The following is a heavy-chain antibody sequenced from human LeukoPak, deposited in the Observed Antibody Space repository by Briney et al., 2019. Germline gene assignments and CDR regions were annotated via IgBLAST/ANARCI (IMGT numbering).Heavy chain of an antibody. CDR3: ADANDIVPGSPHNHFDN. Sequence: ASVKVSCKASGYTFTKYYVHWVRQAPGQGLEWMGIINPSGGSTNYAQKFQGRVTMTRDTSTSTVYMELSSLRPEDTAVYYCADANDIVPGSPHNHFDNWGQGTLVTVSS. CDR1: GYTFTKYY. CDR2: INPSGGST. J-gene: IGHJ4*02. V-gene: IGHV1-46*01. D-gene: IGHD3-9*01.